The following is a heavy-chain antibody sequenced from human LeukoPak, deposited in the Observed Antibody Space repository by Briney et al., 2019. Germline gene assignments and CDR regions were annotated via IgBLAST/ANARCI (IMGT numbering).Heavy chain of an antibody. J-gene: IGHJ4*02. CDR1: GYTFTSDA. CDR2: ISAYNGNR. CDR3: ARAFMVRGITLGY. V-gene: IGHV1-18*01. Sequence: ASVKVSCKASGYTFTSDAISWVRQAPGQGLEWMGWISAYNGNRDYAQRLQDRVTMTTDTSTSTAYMELRSLRSDDTAVYYCARAFMVRGITLGYWGQGTLVTVSS. D-gene: IGHD3-10*01.